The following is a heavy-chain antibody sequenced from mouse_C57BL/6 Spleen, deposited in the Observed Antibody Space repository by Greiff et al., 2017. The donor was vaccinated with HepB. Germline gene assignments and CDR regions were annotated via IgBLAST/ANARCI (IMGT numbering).Heavy chain of an antibody. CDR3: ARFSSGPYYAMDY. CDR2: IYPGDGDT. Sequence: QVQLQQSGAELVKPGASVKISCKASGYAFSSYWMNWVKQRPGKGLEWIGQIYPGDGDTNYNGKFKGKATLTADKSSSTAYMQLSSLTSEDSAVYFCARFSSGPYYAMDYWGQGTSVTVSS. D-gene: IGHD3-2*02. CDR1: GYAFSSYW. V-gene: IGHV1-80*01. J-gene: IGHJ4*01.